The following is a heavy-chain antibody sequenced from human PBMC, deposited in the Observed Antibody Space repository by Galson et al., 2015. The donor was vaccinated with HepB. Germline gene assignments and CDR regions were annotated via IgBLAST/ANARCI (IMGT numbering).Heavy chain of an antibody. Sequence: SLRLSCAASGFTFSNYVMHWVRQAPGKGLEWVAFISYDGSNKNYADSVKGRFTISRDNSKSTLHLETSSLKTEDMAVYYCAREVDWNSFDYWGQGTLVTVSP. V-gene: IGHV3-30-3*01. CDR1: GFTFSNYV. J-gene: IGHJ4*02. CDR2: ISYDGSNK. CDR3: AREVDWNSFDY. D-gene: IGHD1-7*01.